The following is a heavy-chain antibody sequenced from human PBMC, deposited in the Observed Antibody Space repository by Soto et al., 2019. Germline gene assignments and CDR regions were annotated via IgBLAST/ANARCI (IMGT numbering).Heavy chain of an antibody. J-gene: IGHJ5*02. CDR2: IYYSGST. V-gene: IGHV4-31*03. CDR1: GGSISSGGYY. CDR3: ARGSFSSSSSWFDP. D-gene: IGHD6-6*01. Sequence: QVQLQESGPGLVKPSQTLSLTCTVSGGSISSGGYYWSWIRQPPGKGLEWIGYIYYSGSTYYNPSRHSRVSTAVDTTENQFSLKLTSVTAADTSVYYCARGSFSSSSSWFDPWGRGTLGTVAS.